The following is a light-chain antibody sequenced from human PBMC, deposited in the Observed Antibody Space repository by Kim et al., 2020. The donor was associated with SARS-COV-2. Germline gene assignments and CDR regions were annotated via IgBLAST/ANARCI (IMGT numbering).Light chain of an antibody. CDR2: EVS. Sequence: GQSVTIACTGTSSDVGGYNYVSWYQQHPGKAPKRMIYEVSKRPSGVPDRFSGSKSGNTASLTVSGLQAEDEADYYCSSYAGSNHYVFGTGTKVTVL. V-gene: IGLV2-8*01. J-gene: IGLJ1*01. CDR3: SSYAGSNHYV. CDR1: SSDVGGYNY.